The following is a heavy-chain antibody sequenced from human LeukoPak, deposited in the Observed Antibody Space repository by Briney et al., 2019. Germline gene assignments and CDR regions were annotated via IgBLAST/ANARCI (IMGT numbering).Heavy chain of an antibody. Sequence: SETLSLTCSVSDDSITMYYWTWIRQPPGKGLEWIGHVDHTGSTNFNPSLNGRVSISRDTTNNLFSLRLRSVTAADTAVYFCARGRVSSSTWYSTYYYYFYMDVWGKGTTFTVSS. V-gene: IGHV4-59*01. D-gene: IGHD1-1*01. CDR1: DDSITMYY. CDR2: VDHTGST. J-gene: IGHJ6*03. CDR3: ARGRVSSSTWYSTYYYYFYMDV.